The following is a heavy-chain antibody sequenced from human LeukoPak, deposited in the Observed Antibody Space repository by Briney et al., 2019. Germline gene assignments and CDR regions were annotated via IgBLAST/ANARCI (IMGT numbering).Heavy chain of an antibody. CDR1: GFTFSNYW. Sequence: PGGSLRLSCTASGFTFSNYWFNWVRQAPGKGLEWVANIKQDATEKYYVDSVKGRFTISRDNAKNSLYLQMNSLRAEDTAVYYCAKDHIYGDGSNSFDCWGQGTLVTVSS. V-gene: IGHV3-7*05. CDR2: IKQDATEK. CDR3: AKDHIYGDGSNSFDC. J-gene: IGHJ4*02. D-gene: IGHD5-24*01.